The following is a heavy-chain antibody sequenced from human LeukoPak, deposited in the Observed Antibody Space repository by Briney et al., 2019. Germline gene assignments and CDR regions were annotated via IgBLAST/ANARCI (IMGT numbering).Heavy chain of an antibody. CDR1: GFTVSSDF. CDR2: LYGGGNT. Sequence: GGSLRLSCAGSGFTVSSDFMIWVRQAPGRGLEWASLLYGGGNTYYGGAVKDRFTISRDNSKNTLYLPMNSLRAEDTAVYYCARQRGTTVTTYQVNWGEGTLVTVSS. CDR3: ARQRGTTVTTYQVN. V-gene: IGHV3-66*04. J-gene: IGHJ4*02. D-gene: IGHD4-17*01.